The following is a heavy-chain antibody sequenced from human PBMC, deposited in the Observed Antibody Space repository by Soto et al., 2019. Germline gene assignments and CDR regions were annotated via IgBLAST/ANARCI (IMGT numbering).Heavy chain of an antibody. Sequence: QVQLVESGGGVVQPGTSLRLSCAASGFSFSDNAMHWFRQTAGKGLEWVAIIWYDGSNKYYADSVKGRFTISRDNAKNTVYLQMNSLRAEDTAVYYCARGGILARPDVWGQGTPVTISS. CDR2: IWYDGSNK. CDR3: ARGGILARPDV. CDR1: GFSFSDNA. J-gene: IGHJ6*01. D-gene: IGHD6-6*01. V-gene: IGHV3-33*01.